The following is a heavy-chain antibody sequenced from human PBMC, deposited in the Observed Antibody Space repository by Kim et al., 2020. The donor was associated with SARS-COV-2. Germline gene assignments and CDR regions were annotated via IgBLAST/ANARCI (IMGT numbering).Heavy chain of an antibody. Sequence: GGSLRLSCVASGFTFDDYAMHWVRQAPGKGLEWVSGISWNSGSIGYADSVKGRFTISRDNAKNSLYLQMNSLRAEDTALYYCAKASRRHYYYYMDVWGKGTTVTVSS. CDR1: GFTFDDYA. CDR2: ISWNSGSI. CDR3: AKASRRHYYYYMDV. J-gene: IGHJ6*03. V-gene: IGHV3-9*01.